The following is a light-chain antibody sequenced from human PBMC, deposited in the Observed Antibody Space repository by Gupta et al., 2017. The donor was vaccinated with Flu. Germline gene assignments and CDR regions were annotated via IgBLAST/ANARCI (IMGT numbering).Light chain of an antibody. CDR2: GAS. V-gene: IGKV3-20*01. Sequence: EIVLTQSPGTLSLSPGERATLSCRASQSVSSSYLAWYQQKPGQAPRLLIYGASSRATGIPDSFSGGGDTTDFTLTSSRREAEDCAVYYEQHNCSPRTFGQGTKVEIK. J-gene: IGKJ1*01. CDR3: QHNCSPRT. CDR1: QSVSSSY.